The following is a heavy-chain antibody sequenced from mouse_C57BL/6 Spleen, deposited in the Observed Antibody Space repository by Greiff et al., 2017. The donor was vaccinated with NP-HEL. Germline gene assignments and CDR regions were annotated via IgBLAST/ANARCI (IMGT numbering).Heavy chain of an antibody. V-gene: IGHV5-16*01. J-gene: IGHJ1*03. CDR3: ARIPSYGTWYFDV. Sequence: EVMLVESEGGLVQPGSSMKLSCTASGFTFSDYYMAWVRQVPEKGLEWVANINYDGSSTYYLDSLKSRFIISRDNAKNILYLQMSSLKSEDTATYYCARIPSYGTWYFDVWGTGTTVTVSS. CDR2: INYDGSST. CDR1: GFTFSDYY. D-gene: IGHD1-1*01.